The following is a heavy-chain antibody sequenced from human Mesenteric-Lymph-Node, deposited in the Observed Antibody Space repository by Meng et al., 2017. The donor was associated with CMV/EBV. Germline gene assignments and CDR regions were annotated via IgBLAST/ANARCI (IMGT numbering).Heavy chain of an antibody. D-gene: IGHD6-13*01. CDR1: GFTFSSYH. J-gene: IGHJ4*02. CDR2: ISGASTYI. Sequence: GESLKISCTASGFTFSSYHMIWVRQAPGRGLEWVSSISGASTYIYLADSVEGRFTISRDNAKNSVYLEMNSLRVEDTAVYYCATPALYSSSWYGPEEYYFDYWGQGTLVTVSS. CDR3: ATPALYSSSWYGPEEYYFDY. V-gene: IGHV3-21*06.